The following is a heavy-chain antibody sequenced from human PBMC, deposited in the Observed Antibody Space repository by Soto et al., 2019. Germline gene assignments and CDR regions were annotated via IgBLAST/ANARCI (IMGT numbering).Heavy chain of an antibody. CDR3: ARESDVTLIRAGPRPHAFEL. J-gene: IGHJ3*01. Sequence: ALSVLTNVAGGPISSGWYYRSWIRQHPGKGLECIAYIYYTGTTYYNPSLQSRLNISVDTSDKQFSLELSSVTAADTAVYYCARESDVTLIRAGPRPHAFELWGQGTMVTVSS. D-gene: IGHD3-10*01. CDR1: GGPISSGWYY. CDR2: IYYTGTT. V-gene: IGHV4-31*03.